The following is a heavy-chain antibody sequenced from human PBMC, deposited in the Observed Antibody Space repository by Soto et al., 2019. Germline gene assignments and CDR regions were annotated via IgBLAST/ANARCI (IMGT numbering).Heavy chain of an antibody. Sequence: LSETLSLTCTVSGGSISIYYWSWIRQPPGKGLEWIGYIYYSGSTNYNPSLKSRVTLSVDTSKNQFSLKLSSVTAADTAVYYCERSGYDYYFDYWGQGTLVTVSS. J-gene: IGHJ4*02. CDR3: ERSGYDYYFDY. D-gene: IGHD5-12*01. CDR1: GGSISIYY. CDR2: IYYSGST. V-gene: IGHV4-59*01.